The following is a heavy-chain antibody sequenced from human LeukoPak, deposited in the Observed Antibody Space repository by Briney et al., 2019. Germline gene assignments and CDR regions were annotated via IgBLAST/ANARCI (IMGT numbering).Heavy chain of an antibody. CDR3: AREYNSGPKQTDAFDI. D-gene: IGHD3-22*01. V-gene: IGHV3-74*01. CDR1: GFTLSNHW. Sequence: PGGSLRLSCAASGFTLSNHWMHWVRQAPGKGLVWVSRISGDEIWTSYADSVKGRFIISRDNAMDTLYLQMNSLRTEDTAVYYCAREYNSGPKQTDAFDIWGQGTMVTVSS. CDR2: ISGDEIWT. J-gene: IGHJ3*02.